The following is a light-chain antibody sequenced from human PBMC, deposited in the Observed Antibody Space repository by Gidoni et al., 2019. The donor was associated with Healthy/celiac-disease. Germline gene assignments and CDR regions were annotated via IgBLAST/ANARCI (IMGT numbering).Light chain of an antibody. CDR2: GKN. J-gene: IGLJ1*01. Sequence: SSELTQDPAVSVALGQTVRITCQGDSLRSYYASCYQQKPGQAPVLVIYGKNNRPSGIPDRFSGSSSGNTAFLTITGAQAEDEADYYCNSRDSSGNPLYVFGTGTKVTAL. CDR1: SLRSYY. V-gene: IGLV3-19*01. CDR3: NSRDSSGNPLYV.